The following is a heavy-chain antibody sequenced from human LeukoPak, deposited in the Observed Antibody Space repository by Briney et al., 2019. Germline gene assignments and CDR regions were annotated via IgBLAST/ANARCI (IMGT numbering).Heavy chain of an antibody. CDR2: ISYDGSNK. D-gene: IGHD3-22*01. CDR1: GFTFSSYA. J-gene: IGHJ4*02. CDR3: ARANDSSGYYRTFDY. V-gene: IGHV3-30-3*01. Sequence: GGSLRLSCAASGFTFSSYAMHWVRQAPGKGLEWVAVISYDGSNKYYADSVKGRFTISRDNSKNTLYLQMNSLRAEDTAVYYCARANDSSGYYRTFDYWGQGTLVTVSS.